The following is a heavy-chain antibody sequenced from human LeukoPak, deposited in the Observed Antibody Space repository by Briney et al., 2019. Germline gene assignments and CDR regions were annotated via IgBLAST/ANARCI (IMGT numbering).Heavy chain of an antibody. CDR3: ARGVRAMVLPYYMDV. V-gene: IGHV1-69*05. D-gene: IGHD4/OR15-4a*01. CDR2: IIPIFGTA. J-gene: IGHJ6*03. Sequence: ASVKFSCTASGGTLSSYAISWVRQAPGQGLEWMGGIIPIFGTANYAQKFQGRVTITTDESTSTAYMELSSLRSEDTAVYYCARGVRAMVLPYYMDVWGKGTTVTVSS. CDR1: GGTLSSYA.